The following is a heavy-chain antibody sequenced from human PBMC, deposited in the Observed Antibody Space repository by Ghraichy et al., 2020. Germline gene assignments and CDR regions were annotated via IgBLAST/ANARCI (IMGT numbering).Heavy chain of an antibody. D-gene: IGHD6-19*01. CDR3: AKFDSGDSSGWYLPPFFDY. CDR1: GFTFSSYA. CDR2: ISGSGGST. Sequence: GGSLRLSCAASGFTFSSYAMSWVRQAPGKGLEWVSAISGSGGSTYYADSVKGRFTISRDNSKNTLYLQMNSLRAEDTAVYYCAKFDSGDSSGWYLPPFFDYWGQGTLVTVSS. J-gene: IGHJ4*02. V-gene: IGHV3-23*01.